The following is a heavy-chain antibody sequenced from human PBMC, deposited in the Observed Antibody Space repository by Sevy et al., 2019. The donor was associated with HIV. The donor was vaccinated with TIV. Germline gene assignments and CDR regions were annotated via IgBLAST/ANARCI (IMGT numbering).Heavy chain of an antibody. J-gene: IGHJ6*02. Sequence: ASVKVSCKASGDTFNTFDIDWVRQAPGQGLEWMGWLSPKRGSTGFAQKFQGRLTMTRDTSINTAYMELSSLTSEDTAVYYCAPGGSGDVWNYGYRYYGIDVRGQGTTVTVSS. CDR2: LSPKRGST. CDR1: GDTFNTFD. V-gene: IGHV1-8*02. D-gene: IGHD3-3*01. CDR3: APGGSGDVWNYGYRYYGIDV.